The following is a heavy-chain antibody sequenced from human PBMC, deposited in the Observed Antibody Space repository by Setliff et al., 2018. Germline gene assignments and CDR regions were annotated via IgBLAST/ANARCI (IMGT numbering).Heavy chain of an antibody. CDR1: GDSLSSGTQY. J-gene: IGHJ6*03. CDR3: AKVDIDYIMTRDNTWQYLFYMDV. Sequence: PSETLSLTCSVVGDSLSSGTQYWAWIRQPPGKGLEWIGNINYSGSTYYNPSLKSRVTMSVDASKNQVSLKATSVTAEDTAVYYCAKVDIDYIMTRDNTWQYLFYMDVWGRGTTVTVSS. V-gene: IGHV4-39*01. CDR2: INYSGST. D-gene: IGHD5-12*01.